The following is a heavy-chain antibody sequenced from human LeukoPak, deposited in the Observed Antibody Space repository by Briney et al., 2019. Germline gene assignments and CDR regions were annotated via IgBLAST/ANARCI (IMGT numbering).Heavy chain of an antibody. V-gene: IGHV3-30*02. J-gene: IGHJ4*02. CDR2: IRYDGSNK. Sequence: PGGSLRLSCAASGFTFSSYWMSWVRQAPGKGLEWVTFIRYDGSNKYYADSVKGRFTISRDNSKNTLYLQMNSLRPEDTAVYYCAKENLGGDCSGGSCYSLDYWGQGTLVTVSS. CDR3: AKENLGGDCSGGSCYSLDY. D-gene: IGHD2-15*01. CDR1: GFTFSSYW.